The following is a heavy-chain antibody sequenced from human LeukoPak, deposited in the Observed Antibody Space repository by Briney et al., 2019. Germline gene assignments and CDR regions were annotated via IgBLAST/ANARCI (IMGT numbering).Heavy chain of an antibody. CDR2: IYTSGST. J-gene: IGHJ4*02. CDR1: GGSISSYY. Sequence: SETLSLTCTVSGGSISSYYWSWIRQPAGKGLEWIGRIYTSGSTNYNPSLKSRVTMSVDTSKNQFSLKLSSVTAADTAVYYCARSDYDFWSGYRYSFDYWGQGTLVTVSS. CDR3: ARSDYDFWSGYRYSFDY. V-gene: IGHV4-4*07. D-gene: IGHD3-3*01.